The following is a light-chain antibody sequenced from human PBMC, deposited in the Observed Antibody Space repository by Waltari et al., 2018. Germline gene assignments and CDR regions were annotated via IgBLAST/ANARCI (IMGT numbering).Light chain of an antibody. CDR2: AAS. CDR1: QGISSY. V-gene: IGKV1-9*01. Sequence: DIQLTQSPSFLSASLGDSVTITCRASQGISSYLAWYQQKPGKAPKLLIYAASTLQSGVPSRFSGSGSGTEFTLTISSLQPEDFATYYCQQLNSYPWTFGQGTKVEIK. J-gene: IGKJ1*01. CDR3: QQLNSYPWT.